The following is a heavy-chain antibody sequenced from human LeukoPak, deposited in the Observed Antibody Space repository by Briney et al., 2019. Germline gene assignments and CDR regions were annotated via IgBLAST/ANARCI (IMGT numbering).Heavy chain of an antibody. J-gene: IGHJ4*02. CDR1: GYTFTSYG. D-gene: IGHD4-17*01. CDR3: ARDPGTRDYGEYYFDY. Sequence: PGASVKVSCKASGYTFTSYGISWVRQAPGQGLEWIGWISAYNGNTNYAQKLQGRVTMTTDTSTSTAYMELRSMGADDTAVYYCARDPGTRDYGEYYFDYWGQGTLVTVSS. V-gene: IGHV1-18*01. CDR2: ISAYNGNT.